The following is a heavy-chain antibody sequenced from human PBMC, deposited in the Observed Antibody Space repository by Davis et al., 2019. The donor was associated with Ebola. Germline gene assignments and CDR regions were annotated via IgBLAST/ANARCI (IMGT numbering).Heavy chain of an antibody. CDR1: GYTFTSYA. CDR2: INAGNGNT. CDR3: ARGGRWLQRTFDY. Sequence: AASVKVSCKASGYTFTSYAIHWVRQAPGQRLEWMGWINAGNGNTKYSQKFQGRVTITRDTSASTAYMELSSLRSEDTAVYYCARGGRWLQRTFDYWGQGTLVTVSS. D-gene: IGHD5-24*01. J-gene: IGHJ4*02. V-gene: IGHV1-3*01.